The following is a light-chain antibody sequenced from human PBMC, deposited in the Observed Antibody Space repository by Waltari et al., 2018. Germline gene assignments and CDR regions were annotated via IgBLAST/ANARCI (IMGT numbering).Light chain of an antibody. CDR2: QAS. CDR3: QQYTNYPLT. Sequence: DIQMTQYPYTLSASVGDRVTITCRASRSVSDWVAWYQQKPGKAPKPLIYQASNLESGVPSRFSGSGSGTEFTLTISSVQPDDFATYYCQQYTNYPLTFGGGTRVEI. J-gene: IGKJ4*01. CDR1: RSVSDW. V-gene: IGKV1-5*03.